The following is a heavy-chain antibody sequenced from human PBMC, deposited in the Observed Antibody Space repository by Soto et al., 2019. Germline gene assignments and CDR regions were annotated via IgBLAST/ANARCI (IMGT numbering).Heavy chain of an antibody. CDR3: ARLEGLATISYYFDV. CDR1: GGSISSYC. V-gene: IGHV4-59*08. CDR2: IYYRGNT. D-gene: IGHD3-9*01. J-gene: IGHJ4*02. Sequence: SETLSLTCTVSGGSISSYCWSWIRQPPGKGLDWIGSIYYRGNTNYNPSLKTRVTISLDTSKSQFSLTLNSVTAADSAMYFCARLEGLATISYYFDVWGQGALVTVSS.